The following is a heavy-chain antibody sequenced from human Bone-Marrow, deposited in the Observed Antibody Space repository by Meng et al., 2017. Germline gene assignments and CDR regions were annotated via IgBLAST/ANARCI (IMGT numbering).Heavy chain of an antibody. J-gene: IGHJ4*02. CDR3: ARDAGRAAGPR. CDR1: GYTFTGYY. Sequence: QVRMGQAGAWGKKPGASVGVSCKASGYTFTGYYIHWVRQAPGQGLEWLGRIDCNNGGAIYAQKFQDRVTMTRDTSITTAYMDLSRLTSDDTAVYYCARDAGRAAGPRWGQGTLVTVSS. V-gene: IGHV1-2*06. CDR2: IDCNNGGA. D-gene: IGHD6-13*01.